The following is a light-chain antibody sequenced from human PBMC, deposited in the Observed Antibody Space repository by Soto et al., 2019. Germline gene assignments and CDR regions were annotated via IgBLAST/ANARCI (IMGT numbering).Light chain of an antibody. CDR3: QQYNNWPPLT. Sequence: EIVLTQSPATLSVSPGERSTLSFRSSQSVSSNLAWHQQKPGQAPRLLIYDASTRATGIPARFSGSGSGTEFTLTISSLQSEDFAVYYCQQYNNWPPLTFGGGTKVDIK. V-gene: IGKV3-15*01. CDR1: QSVSSN. J-gene: IGKJ4*01. CDR2: DAS.